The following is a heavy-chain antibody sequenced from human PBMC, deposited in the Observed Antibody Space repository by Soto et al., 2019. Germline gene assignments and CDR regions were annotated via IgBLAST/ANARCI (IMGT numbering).Heavy chain of an antibody. CDR1: SGSISSSNW. V-gene: IGHV4-4*02. J-gene: IGHJ3*02. Sequence: SETLSLTCAVSSGSISSSNWWSWVRQPPGKGLEWIGEIYHSGSTNYNPSLKSRVTISVDKSKNQFSLKLSSVTAADTAVYYCARDNGGLWQRDAFDIWGQGTMVTVSS. CDR2: IYHSGST. CDR3: ARDNGGLWQRDAFDI. D-gene: IGHD3-16*01.